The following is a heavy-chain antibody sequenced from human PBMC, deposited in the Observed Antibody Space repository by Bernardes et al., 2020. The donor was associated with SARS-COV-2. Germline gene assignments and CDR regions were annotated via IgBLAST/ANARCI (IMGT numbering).Heavy chain of an antibody. V-gene: IGHV1-18*01. CDR1: GYTFTNFG. Sequence: ASVKVSCKGSGYTFTNFGISWVLHPAGQGLEWMGWISAYNGRTDYAPKFQGRVTITTDTSTSTAYMELRSLRSDDTALYYCARDRAYSGYEDWGQGTLVTVSS. CDR2: ISAYNGRT. J-gene: IGHJ4*02. D-gene: IGHD5-12*01. CDR3: ARDRAYSGYED.